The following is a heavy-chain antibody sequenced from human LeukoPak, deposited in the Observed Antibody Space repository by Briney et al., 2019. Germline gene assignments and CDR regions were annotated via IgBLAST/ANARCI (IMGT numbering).Heavy chain of an antibody. Sequence: SETLSLTCTVSGGSISTYYWSWIRQPPGKGLEWIGYVYYSGTNNYNPSLKSRVTISLGTSKNQFSLMLSSVTAADTAVYFCARGERRDGYTFAYWGQGTLVTVSS. CDR2: VYYSGTN. J-gene: IGHJ4*02. CDR3: ARGERRDGYTFAY. V-gene: IGHV4-59*01. CDR1: GGSISTYY. D-gene: IGHD5-24*01.